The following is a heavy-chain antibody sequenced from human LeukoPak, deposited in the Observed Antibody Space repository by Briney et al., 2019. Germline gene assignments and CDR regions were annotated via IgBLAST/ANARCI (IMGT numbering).Heavy chain of an antibody. D-gene: IGHD3-22*01. Sequence: RGSLRLSCAASGYRVTDYYTTWIRQSPGKSLEWVAVVGNSDNHIDHADSVRGRFTISRDDARNSVYLQMTSLRVEDTAIYYCAREQWFRFDNWGQGVQVTVSS. CDR1: GYRVTDYY. V-gene: IGHV3-11*01. CDR3: AREQWFRFDN. CDR2: VGNSDNHI. J-gene: IGHJ4*02.